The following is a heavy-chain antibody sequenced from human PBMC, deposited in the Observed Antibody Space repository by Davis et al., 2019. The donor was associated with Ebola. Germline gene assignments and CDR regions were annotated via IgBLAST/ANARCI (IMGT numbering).Heavy chain of an antibody. J-gene: IGHJ4*02. CDR2: ISYDGSNK. CDR3: AGAVGIAVAGPGY. CDR1: GFTFSSYG. Sequence: GESLKISCAASGFTFSSYGMHWVRQAPGKGLEWVAVISYDGSNKYYADSVKGRFTISRDNSKNTLYLQMNSLRAEDTAVYYCAGAVGIAVAGPGYWGQGTLVIVSS. V-gene: IGHV3-30*03. D-gene: IGHD6-19*01.